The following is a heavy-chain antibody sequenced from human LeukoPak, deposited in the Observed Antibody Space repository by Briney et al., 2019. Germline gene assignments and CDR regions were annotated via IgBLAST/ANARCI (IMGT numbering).Heavy chain of an antibody. J-gene: IGHJ3*02. CDR2: IYYSGST. CDR3: ARDLPGMRAFDI. V-gene: IGHV4-39*07. Sequence: PSETLSLTCTVSGGSISSSSYYWGWIRQPPGKGLEWIGSIYYSGSTYYNPSLKSRVTISVDTSKNQFSLKLSSVTAADTAVYYCARDLPGMRAFDIWGQGTMVTVSS. CDR1: GGSISSSSYY.